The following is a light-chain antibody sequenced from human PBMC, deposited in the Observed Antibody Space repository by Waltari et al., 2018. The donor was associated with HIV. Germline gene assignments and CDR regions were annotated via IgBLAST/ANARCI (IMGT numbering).Light chain of an antibody. CDR3: QSYESSGDGSVI. Sequence: SLLTQQPSASGTPGKRVTIPCTGRSSNIGGPTLRWYQQVPGTAPKVFISSNDDRPSGVTDRFSGSKSGTSASLAITGLQPDDEGNYYCQSYESSGDGSVIFGGGTKLTVL. CDR1: SSNIGGPT. J-gene: IGLJ2*01. CDR2: SND. V-gene: IGLV1-44*01.